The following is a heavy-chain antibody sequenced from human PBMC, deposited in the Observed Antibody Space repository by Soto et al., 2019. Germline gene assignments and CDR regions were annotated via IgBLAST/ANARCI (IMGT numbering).Heavy chain of an antibody. CDR2: IIPIFGTA. J-gene: IGHJ6*02. Sequence: QVQLVQSGAEVKKPGSSVKVSCKASGGTFSSYAISWVRQAPGQGLEWMGGIIPIFGTANYAQKFQGRVTITADESTSKAYMELSSLRSEDTAVYYCARDGVEHMCERWREEPVTKARCYYYYGMDVWGQGTTVTVSS. CDR1: GGTFSSYA. V-gene: IGHV1-69*12. CDR3: ARDGVEHMCERWREEPVTKARCYYYYGMDV. D-gene: IGHD4-4*01.